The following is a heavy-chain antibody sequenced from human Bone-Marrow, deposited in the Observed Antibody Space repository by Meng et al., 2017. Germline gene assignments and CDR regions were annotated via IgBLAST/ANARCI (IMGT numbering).Heavy chain of an antibody. CDR2: INSDGSST. V-gene: IGHV3-74*01. Sequence: SCAASGFTFSSYWMHWVRQAPGKGLVWVSRINSDGSSTSYADSVKGRFTISRDNAKNTLYLQMNSLRAEDTAVYYCARDATYSSSWWGELIVDPHFDYWGQGTLVTVSS. J-gene: IGHJ4*02. D-gene: IGHD6-13*01. CDR1: GFTFSSYW. CDR3: ARDATYSSSWWGELIVDPHFDY.